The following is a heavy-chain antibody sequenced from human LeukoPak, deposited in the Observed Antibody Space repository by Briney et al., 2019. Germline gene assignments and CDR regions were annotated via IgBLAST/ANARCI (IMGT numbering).Heavy chain of an antibody. Sequence: GASVKVSCKASGYTFGTYSISWVRQAPGQGLEWMGWISAYNGKTNYVQKYEGRVTMTTDTSTTTAYMELRSLTSDDTAVYYCARDGARISMLRGGLDYWGQGTLVTVSS. D-gene: IGHD2-8*01. V-gene: IGHV1-18*04. CDR3: ARDGARISMLRGGLDY. CDR1: GYTFGTYS. CDR2: ISAYNGKT. J-gene: IGHJ4*02.